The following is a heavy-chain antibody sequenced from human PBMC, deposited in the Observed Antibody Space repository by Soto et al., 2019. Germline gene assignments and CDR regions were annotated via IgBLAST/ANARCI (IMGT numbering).Heavy chain of an antibody. V-gene: IGHV3-23*01. CDR1: GFSFSSYA. CDR2: ISGSDGQT. J-gene: IGHJ4*02. D-gene: IGHD1-26*01. Sequence: EVQLLESGGGLVRPGGSLRLSCTASGFSFSSYALSWVRQAPGKGLEWVSTISGSDGQTYYADSVKGRCSISSDTSKTTLYLEMTSLRVDEAAVYCCGRWSFLAYWGQGTRVTVS. CDR3: GRWSFLAY.